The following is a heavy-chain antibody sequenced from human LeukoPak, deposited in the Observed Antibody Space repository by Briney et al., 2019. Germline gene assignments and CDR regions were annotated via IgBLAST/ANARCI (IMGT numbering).Heavy chain of an antibody. CDR1: GYSISSGYF. Sequence: SETLSLTCSVSGYSISSGYFWGWIRQPPGKGLEWIGSIHHSGSSYYNPSLKSRVTISVDTSKNQFSLKLNSVTAADTATYYCARDLDYWGQGTLVTVSS. CDR3: ARDLDY. V-gene: IGHV4-38-2*02. CDR2: IHHSGSS. J-gene: IGHJ4*02.